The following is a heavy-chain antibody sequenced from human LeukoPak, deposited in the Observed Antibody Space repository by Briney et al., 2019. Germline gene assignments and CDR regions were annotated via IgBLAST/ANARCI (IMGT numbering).Heavy chain of an antibody. J-gene: IGHJ4*02. CDR3: ARGLYYYDRSTYDDFDY. CDR2: VNPNDGAR. Sequence: ASVKVSFKASGYPFSTYWLHWVRQAPGQGLEWMGFVNPNDGARIYAQEFQGRITMTRDTSTNTVFMELSSLRSEDTAVYYCARGLYYYDRSTYDDFDYWGQGTLVTVSS. D-gene: IGHD3-22*01. CDR1: GYPFSTYW. V-gene: IGHV1-46*01.